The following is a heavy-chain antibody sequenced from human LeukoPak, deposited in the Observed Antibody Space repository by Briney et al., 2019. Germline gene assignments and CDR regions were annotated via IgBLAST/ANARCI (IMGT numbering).Heavy chain of an antibody. CDR2: IHPGDSDT. CDR3: ARGKYGYNYDY. Sequence: GESLKISCKTSGYSFTTYWIGWVRQMPGKGLEWMGVIHPGDSDTGYSPSFQGQVTISADKSISTAYLQWSGLKASDTAMYYCARGKYGYNYDYWGQGTLVTVSS. CDR1: GYSFTTYW. J-gene: IGHJ4*02. V-gene: IGHV5-51*01. D-gene: IGHD5-24*01.